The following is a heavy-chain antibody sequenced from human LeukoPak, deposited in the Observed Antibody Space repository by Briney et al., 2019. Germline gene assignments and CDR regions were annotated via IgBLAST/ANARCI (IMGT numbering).Heavy chain of an antibody. V-gene: IGHV3-23*01. Sequence: GGSLRLSCAASGFTFSSYAMSWVRQAPGKGLEWVSAISGSGGSTYYADSVKGRFTISRDNSKNTLYLQMNSLGAEDTAVYYCAKAYYDILTGYYAPDAFDIWGQGTMVTVSS. J-gene: IGHJ3*02. CDR3: AKAYYDILTGYYAPDAFDI. CDR1: GFTFSSYA. D-gene: IGHD3-9*01. CDR2: ISGSGGST.